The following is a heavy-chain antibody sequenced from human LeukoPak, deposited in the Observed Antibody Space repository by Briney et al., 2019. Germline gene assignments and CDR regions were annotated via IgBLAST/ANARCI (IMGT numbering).Heavy chain of an antibody. V-gene: IGHV3-21*01. CDR2: ISSSSSYI. CDR3: ARDLYYYDSSGSNDY. Sequence: GGSLRLSCAASGFTVSSNYMSWVRQAPGKGLEWVSSISSSSSYIYYADSVKGRFTISRDNAKNSLYLQMNSLRAEDTAVYYCARDLYYYDSSGSNDYWGQGTLVTVSS. J-gene: IGHJ4*02. CDR1: GFTVSSNY. D-gene: IGHD3-22*01.